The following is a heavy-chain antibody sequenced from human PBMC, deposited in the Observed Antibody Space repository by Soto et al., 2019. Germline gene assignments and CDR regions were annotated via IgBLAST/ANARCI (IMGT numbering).Heavy chain of an antibody. CDR1: GFTFSSYA. J-gene: IGHJ4*02. CDR3: AKDRSLPIAARGGSAEDY. CDR2: ISGSGGST. V-gene: IGHV3-23*01. Sequence: PGGSLRLSCAASGFTFSSYAMSWVRQAPGKGLEWVSAISGSGGSTYYADSVKGRFTISRDNSKNTLYLQMNSLRAEDTAVYYCAKDRSLPIAARGGSAEDYWGQGTLVTVSS. D-gene: IGHD6-13*01.